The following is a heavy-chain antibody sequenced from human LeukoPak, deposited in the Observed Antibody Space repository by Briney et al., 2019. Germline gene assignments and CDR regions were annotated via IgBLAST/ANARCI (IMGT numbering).Heavy chain of an antibody. D-gene: IGHD2-21*01. CDR3: ARGHIGPVDY. CDR2: INPSGGST. CDR1: GYTLTELS. J-gene: IGHJ4*02. Sequence: ASVKVSCKVSGYTLTELSMHWVRQAPGQGLEWMGIINPSGGSTSYAQKFQGRVTMTRDTSTSTVYMELSSLRSEDTAVYYCARGHIGPVDYWGQGTLVTVSS. V-gene: IGHV1-46*01.